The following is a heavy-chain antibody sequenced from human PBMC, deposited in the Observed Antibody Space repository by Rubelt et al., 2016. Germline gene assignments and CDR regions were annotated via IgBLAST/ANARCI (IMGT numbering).Heavy chain of an antibody. Sequence: QVQLQQWGAGLLEPSETLSLTCAVYGGSFSGYYWSWIRQPPGKGLEWIGYIYYSGSTNYNPSLKSRVTISVDTSKNQFSLKLSSVTAADTAVYYCARSKYYYYGMDVWGQGTTATVSS. D-gene: IGHD4-11*01. CDR2: IYYSGST. V-gene: IGHV4-34*11. J-gene: IGHJ6*02. CDR3: ARSKYYYYGMDV. CDR1: GGSFSGYY.